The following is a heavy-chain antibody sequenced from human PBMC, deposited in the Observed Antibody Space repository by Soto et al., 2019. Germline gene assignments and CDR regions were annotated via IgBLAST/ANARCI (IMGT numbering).Heavy chain of an antibody. D-gene: IGHD3-16*01. Sequence: QVQLVESGGGVVQPGRSLRLSCAASGFTFSSYGMHWVRQAPGKGLEWVAVISYDGSNKYYADSVKGRFTISRDNSKNTLCLQMNSLRAEDTAVYYCAKSGGAGVPFDYWGQGTLVTVSS. V-gene: IGHV3-30*18. CDR3: AKSGGAGVPFDY. CDR1: GFTFSSYG. CDR2: ISYDGSNK. J-gene: IGHJ4*02.